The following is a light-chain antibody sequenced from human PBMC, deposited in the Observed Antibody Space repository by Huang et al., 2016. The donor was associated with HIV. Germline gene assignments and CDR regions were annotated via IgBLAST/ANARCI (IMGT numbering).Light chain of an antibody. V-gene: IGKV1-39*01. Sequence: DIQMTQSPSSLSASVGDTVTITCRASQSFSGYLNWYQQKPGKAPSLLIYAASTWQSGVPSRFSGRGSGTEFTLTISSLQPEDFATYYCQQSYTTPLTFGGGTKVEIQ. J-gene: IGKJ4*01. CDR2: AAS. CDR1: QSFSGY. CDR3: QQSYTTPLT.